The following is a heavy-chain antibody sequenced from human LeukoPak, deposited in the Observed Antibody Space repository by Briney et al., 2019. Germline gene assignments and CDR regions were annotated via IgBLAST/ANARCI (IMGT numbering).Heavy chain of an antibody. CDR3: ARLWENWGYAFDI. D-gene: IGHD7-27*01. J-gene: IGHJ3*02. CDR2: IYYSGST. V-gene: IGHV4-59*01. Sequence: SETLSLTCTVSGGSISSYHWSWIRQPPGTGLEWIGYIYYSGSTNYNPSLKSRVTISVDTSKNQFSLKLSSVTAADTAVYYCARLWENWGYAFDIWGQGTMVTASS. CDR1: GGSISSYH.